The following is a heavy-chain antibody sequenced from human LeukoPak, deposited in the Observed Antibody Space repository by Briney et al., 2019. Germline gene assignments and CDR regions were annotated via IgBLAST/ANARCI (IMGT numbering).Heavy chain of an antibody. J-gene: IGHJ4*02. CDR3: VTMVRGGVFDY. CDR1: GASISSIDYY. V-gene: IGHV4-30-4*01. D-gene: IGHD3-10*01. CDR2: IYYSGST. Sequence: SETLSLTCTVSGASISSIDYYWIWIRQPPGKGLEWIGYIYYSGSTSYNPSLKSRVTISVDKSKNQFSLKLSSVTAADSAVYYCVTMVRGGVFDYWGPGALVTVSS.